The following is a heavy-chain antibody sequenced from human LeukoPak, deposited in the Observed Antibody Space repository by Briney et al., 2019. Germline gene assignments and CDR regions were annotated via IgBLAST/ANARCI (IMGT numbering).Heavy chain of an antibody. Sequence: SETLSLTCTVSGGSISSGSYYWSWIRQPAGKGLEWIGRIYTSGSTNYNPFLKSRVTISVDTSKNQFSLKLSSVTAADTAVYYCAYSSSWYPPYYYWGQGTLVTVSS. CDR2: IYTSGST. D-gene: IGHD6-13*01. CDR3: AYSSSWYPPYYY. CDR1: GGSISSGSYY. V-gene: IGHV4-61*02. J-gene: IGHJ4*02.